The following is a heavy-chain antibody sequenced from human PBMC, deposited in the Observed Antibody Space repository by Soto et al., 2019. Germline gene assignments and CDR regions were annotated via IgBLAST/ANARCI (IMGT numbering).Heavy chain of an antibody. Sequence: GWSLRLSCAASGFTVSSNYMSWLRQAPGKGLEWVSVIYSGGSTYYADSVKGRFTISRDNSKNTLYLQMNSLRAEDTAVYYCARDLGDPLFDYWGQGTLVTVSS. CDR3: ARDLGDPLFDY. CDR1: GFTVSSNY. D-gene: IGHD2-21*02. J-gene: IGHJ4*02. V-gene: IGHV3-53*01. CDR2: IYSGGST.